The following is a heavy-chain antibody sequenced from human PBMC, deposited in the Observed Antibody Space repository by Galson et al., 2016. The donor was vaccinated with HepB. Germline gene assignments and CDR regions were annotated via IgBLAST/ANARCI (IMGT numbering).Heavy chain of an antibody. V-gene: IGHV3-23*01. CDR3: AKMGGFCSSATCYRADR. Sequence: SLRLSCAASGFTFSSYAMTWVRQAPGQGLEWVSAIIGSGDRTYYADSVKGRFTISRDNSKNTLYLQMNSLRAEDTAVYYCAKMGGFCSSATCYRADRWGQGTLATVSS. CDR1: GFTFSSYA. CDR2: IIGSGDRT. J-gene: IGHJ5*02. D-gene: IGHD2-2*01.